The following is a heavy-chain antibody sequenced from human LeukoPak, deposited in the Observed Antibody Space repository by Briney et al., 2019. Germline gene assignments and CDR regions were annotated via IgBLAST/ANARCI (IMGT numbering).Heavy chain of an antibody. V-gene: IGHV4-39*07. Sequence: SETLSLTRTVSGGSISSSSYYWGWIRQPPGKGLEWIGSIYSSGSTYYNPSLKSRVIIIIDTPKNHFSLTLSSVTAADTAVYYCARSDGYGLVGIWGQGTMVTVSS. CDR1: GGSISSSSYY. D-gene: IGHD3-10*01. CDR3: ARSDGYGLVGI. CDR2: IYSSGST. J-gene: IGHJ3*02.